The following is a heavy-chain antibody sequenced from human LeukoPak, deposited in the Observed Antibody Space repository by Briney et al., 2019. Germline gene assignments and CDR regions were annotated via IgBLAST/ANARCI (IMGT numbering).Heavy chain of an antibody. J-gene: IGHJ5*02. CDR3: AREYQLLGTVYNYFDP. Sequence: ASVKVSCKASGYTFTSYDINWVRPATGQGLEWMGWMNPNSGNTGYAQKFQGRVTMTRNTSISTAYMELTSLRSEDTGLYYCAREYQLLGTVYNYFDPWGQGTLVTVSS. V-gene: IGHV1-8*01. CDR2: MNPNSGNT. D-gene: IGHD2-2*01. CDR1: GYTFTSYD.